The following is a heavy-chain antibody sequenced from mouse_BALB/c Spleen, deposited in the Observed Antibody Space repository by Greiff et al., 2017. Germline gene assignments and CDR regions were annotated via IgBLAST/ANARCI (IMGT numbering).Heavy chain of an antibody. V-gene: IGHV5-4*02. J-gene: IGHJ4*01. CDR3: ARGDGNYAMDY. CDR2: ISDGGSYT. CDR1: GFTFSDYY. D-gene: IGHD2-1*01. Sequence: EVKLMESGGGLVKPGGSLKLSCAASGFTFSDYYMYWVRQTPEKRLEWVATISDGGSYTYYPDSVKGRFTISRDNAKNNLYLQMSSLKSEDTAMYYCARGDGNYAMDYWGQGTSVTVSA.